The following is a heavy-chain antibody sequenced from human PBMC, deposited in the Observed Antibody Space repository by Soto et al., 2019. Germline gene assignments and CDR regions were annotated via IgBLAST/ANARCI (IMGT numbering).Heavy chain of an antibody. D-gene: IGHD2-15*01. CDR1: GFTFDDYG. CDR2: ISCNNGII. Sequence: EVQLVESGGGLVQPGRSLRLSCAASGFTFDDYGMHWVRQAPGKGLEWVSGISCNNGIIGFADSVKGRFTISRDNAKNSLYLQMNSLRVEDTAIYYCAKTLGGVVAAVDYWGQGTLVTVSS. J-gene: IGHJ4*02. V-gene: IGHV3-9*01. CDR3: AKTLGGVVAAVDY.